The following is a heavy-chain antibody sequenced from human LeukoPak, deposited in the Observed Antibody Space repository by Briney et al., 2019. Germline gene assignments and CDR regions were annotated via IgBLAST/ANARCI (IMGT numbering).Heavy chain of an antibody. Sequence: QPGGSLRLSCAASGFTFSSYAMSWVRQAPGKGLEWVSVISGNGGHIYYADSVKGRFTISRDNSKNTLYLQMNSLRAEDTAVYYCAKKEVPNSRAWFDPWGLGTLVTVSS. CDR1: GFTFSSYA. CDR3: AKKEVPNSRAWFDP. V-gene: IGHV3-23*01. CDR2: ISGNGGHI. D-gene: IGHD2-8*01. J-gene: IGHJ5*02.